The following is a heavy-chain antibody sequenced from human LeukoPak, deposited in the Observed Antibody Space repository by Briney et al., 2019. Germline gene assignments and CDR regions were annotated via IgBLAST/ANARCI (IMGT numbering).Heavy chain of an antibody. CDR1: RGSISSPNYY. V-gene: IGHV4-39*07. Sequence: PSETLSLTCSVSRGSISSPNYYWGWIRQSPGKGLEWIGNIYYSGTTYYNPSLPSLKSRVTISVDTSKNQFSLKLSSVTAADTAVYYCARVSGGTYCTNGVCSGPYPIWGQGTLVTVSS. CDR2: IYYSGTT. CDR3: ARVSGGTYCTNGVCSGPYPI. J-gene: IGHJ4*02. D-gene: IGHD2-8*01.